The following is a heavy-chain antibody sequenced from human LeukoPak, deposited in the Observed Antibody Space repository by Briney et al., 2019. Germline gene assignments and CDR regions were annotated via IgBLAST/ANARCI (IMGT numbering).Heavy chain of an antibody. D-gene: IGHD4-23*01. CDR2: IIPIFGTA. V-gene: IGHV1-69*13. J-gene: IGHJ4*02. Sequence: RRAPVKVSCKASGGTFSSYAISWVRQAPGQGLEWMGGIIPIFGTANYAQKFQGRVTITADESTSTAYMELSSLRSEDTAVYYCARLDDYGGTYYFDYWGQGTLVTVSS. CDR3: ARLDDYGGTYYFDY. CDR1: GGTFSSYA.